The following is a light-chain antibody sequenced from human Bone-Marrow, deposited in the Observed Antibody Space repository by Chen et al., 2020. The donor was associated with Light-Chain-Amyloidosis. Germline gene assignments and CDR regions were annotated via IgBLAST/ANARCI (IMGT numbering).Light chain of an antibody. CDR2: WAS. CDR3: QQYYSTPYT. V-gene: IGKV4-1*01. J-gene: IGKJ2*01. CDR1: QSVLYSSNNKNY. Sequence: DIVMTQSPDSLAVSLGARATINCKSSQSVLYSSNNKNYLAWYQQKPGQPPKLLIYWASTRESGVPDRFSGSGSGTDFTLTISSLQAEDVAVYYCQQYYSTPYTFGPGTKLEIK.